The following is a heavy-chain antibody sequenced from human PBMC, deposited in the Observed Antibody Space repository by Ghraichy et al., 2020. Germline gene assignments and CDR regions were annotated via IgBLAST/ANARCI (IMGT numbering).Heavy chain of an antibody. CDR2: INHSGST. D-gene: IGHD3-10*01. CDR3: ARVITMVRGVIKYYYYGMDV. CDR1: GGSFSGYY. J-gene: IGHJ6*02. V-gene: IGHV4-34*01. Sequence: SETLSLTCAVYGGSFSGYYWTWIRQPPGKGLEWIGEINHSGSTKYNPSLKSRVTISVDTSKNQFSLKLSSVTAADTAVYYCARVITMVRGVIKYYYYGMDVWGQGTTVTVSS.